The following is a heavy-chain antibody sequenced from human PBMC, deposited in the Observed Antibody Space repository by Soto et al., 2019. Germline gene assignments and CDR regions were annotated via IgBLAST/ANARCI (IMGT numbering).Heavy chain of an antibody. CDR2: NYYSGST. Sequence: PSETLSLTCSVSGGSISSYYWSWIRQPPGKGLEWIGYNYYSGSTNYNPSLESRVTISVDTSKNHFSLKLSSVTAADTAVYYCAREYCSGGSCYRDVFDIWGHGTIVTVSS. CDR3: AREYCSGGSCYRDVFDI. J-gene: IGHJ3*02. V-gene: IGHV4-59*01. CDR1: GGSISSYY. D-gene: IGHD2-15*01.